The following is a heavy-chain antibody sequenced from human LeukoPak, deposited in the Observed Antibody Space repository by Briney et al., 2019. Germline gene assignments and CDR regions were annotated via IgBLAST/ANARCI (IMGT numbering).Heavy chain of an antibody. V-gene: IGHV1-69*05. CDR2: IIPIFGTA. J-gene: IGHJ5*02. D-gene: IGHD2-2*01. CDR3: ARSVVPEGGLDP. Sequence: ASVKVSCKASGGTFSSYAISWVRQAPGQGLEWVGGIIPIFGTANYAQKFQGRVTITTDESTSTAYMELSSLRSEDTAVYYCARSVVPEGGLDPWGQGTLVTVSS. CDR1: GGTFSSYA.